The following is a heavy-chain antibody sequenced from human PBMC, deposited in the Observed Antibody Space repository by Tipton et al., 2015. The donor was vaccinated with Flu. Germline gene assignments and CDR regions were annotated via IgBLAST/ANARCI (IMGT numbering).Heavy chain of an antibody. V-gene: IGHV4-39*01. Sequence: TLSLTCTVSGGSIISSTYYWGWIRQPPGKGLEWIVSTYYSGSTYYNPSLKSRVTISIDTSKSQFSLKVTSVTAADTAVYYCARHALSGDDPFDIWGQGTMVTVSS. D-gene: IGHD5-12*01. CDR2: TYYSGST. CDR3: ARHALSGDDPFDI. J-gene: IGHJ3*02. CDR1: GGSIISSTYY.